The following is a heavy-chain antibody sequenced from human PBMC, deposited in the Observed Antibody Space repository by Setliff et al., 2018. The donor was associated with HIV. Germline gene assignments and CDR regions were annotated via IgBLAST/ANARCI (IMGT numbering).Heavy chain of an antibody. V-gene: IGHV4-38-2*01. CDR2: IYHSGNT. J-gene: IGHJ2*01. D-gene: IGHD6-19*01. CDR3: ARTRTIAVAGPPPEWYFDL. CDR1: GPYSISSGFY. Sequence: SETLSLTCAVSGPYSISSGFYWGWIRQPPGKGLERIGNIYHSGNTYYNPSLKSRVTISVDTSKNQSSLKLRSVTAADTAVYYCARTRTIAVAGPPPEWYFDLWGRGTLVTVSS.